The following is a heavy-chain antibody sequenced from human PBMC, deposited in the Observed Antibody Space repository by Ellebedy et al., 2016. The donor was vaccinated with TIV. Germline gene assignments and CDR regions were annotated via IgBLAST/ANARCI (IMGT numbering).Heavy chain of an antibody. CDR1: GFTVSSNY. CDR2: IYSGGST. V-gene: IGHV3-53*01. D-gene: IGHD3-10*01. Sequence: GESLKISXAASGFTVSSNYMSWVRQAPGKGLEWVSVIYSGGSTYYADSVKGRFTISRDNSKNTLYLQMNSLRAEDTAVYYCARVRDGSGSYYWTTLIDYWGQGTLVTVSS. J-gene: IGHJ4*02. CDR3: ARVRDGSGSYYWTTLIDY.